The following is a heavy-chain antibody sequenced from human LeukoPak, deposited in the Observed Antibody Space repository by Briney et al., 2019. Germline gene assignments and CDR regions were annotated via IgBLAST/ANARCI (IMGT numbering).Heavy chain of an antibody. CDR2: ISGSGGST. Sequence: GGSLRVSCAASGFTFSSYAMSWVRQAPGKGLEWVSAISGSGGSTYYADSVKGRFTISRDNSKNTLYLQMNSLRAEDTAVYYCAKRGTSGSYSFDYWGQGTLVTVSS. CDR1: GFTFSSYA. V-gene: IGHV3-23*01. CDR3: AKRGTSGSYSFDY. J-gene: IGHJ4*02. D-gene: IGHD1-26*01.